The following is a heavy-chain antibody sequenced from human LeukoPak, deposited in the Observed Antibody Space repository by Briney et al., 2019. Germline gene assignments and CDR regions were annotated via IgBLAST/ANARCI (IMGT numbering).Heavy chain of an antibody. D-gene: IGHD6-13*01. CDR2: INPNSGGT. CDR1: GYTFTSYA. J-gene: IGHJ4*02. Sequence: ASVKVSCKASGYTFTSYAMHWVRQAPGQRLEWMGWINPNSGGTNYAQKFQGRVTMTRDTSISTAYMELSRLRSDDTAVYYCAIRHPKYSSSWYGYFDYWGQGTLVTVSS. V-gene: IGHV1-2*02. CDR3: AIRHPKYSSSWYGYFDY.